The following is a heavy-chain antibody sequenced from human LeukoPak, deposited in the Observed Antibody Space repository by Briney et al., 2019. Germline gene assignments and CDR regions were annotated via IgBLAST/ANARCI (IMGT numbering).Heavy chain of an antibody. Sequence: GSLRLSCAASGFTFSSYATSWVRQAPGKGLEWIGNIYYSGNTNYNPSLQSRVTISVDTSKNQFSLRLSSVTAADTAVYYCARDLEGSNTYWGQGTLVTVSS. D-gene: IGHD3-10*01. J-gene: IGHJ4*02. CDR1: GFTFSSYA. V-gene: IGHV4-59*01. CDR2: IYYSGNT. CDR3: ARDLEGSNTY.